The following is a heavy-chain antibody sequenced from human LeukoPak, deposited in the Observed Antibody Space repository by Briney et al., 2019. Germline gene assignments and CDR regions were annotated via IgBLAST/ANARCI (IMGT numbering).Heavy chain of an antibody. CDR2: ISGSGGST. Sequence: GGSLRLSCAASGFTFNWVRQAPGKGLEWVSAISGSGGSTYYADSVKGRFTISRDNAKNSLYLQMNSLRAEDTAVYYCARDRYNWNGWDAFDIWGQGTMVTVSS. CDR3: ARDRYNWNGWDAFDI. J-gene: IGHJ3*02. V-gene: IGHV3-23*01. CDR1: GFTFN. D-gene: IGHD1-20*01.